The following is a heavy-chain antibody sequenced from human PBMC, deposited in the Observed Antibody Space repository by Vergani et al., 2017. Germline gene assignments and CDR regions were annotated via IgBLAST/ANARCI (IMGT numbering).Heavy chain of an antibody. CDR2: IYYSGST. D-gene: IGHD4-11*01. J-gene: IGHJ4*02. CDR1: GGSISSGDYY. CDR3: ARECMTTVTTFDY. Sequence: QVQLQESGPGLVKPSQTLSLTRTVSGGSISSGDYYWSWIRQPPGKGLEWIGYIYYSGSTYYNPSLKSRVTISVDTSKNQFSLKLGSVTAADTAVYYCARECMTTVTTFDYWGQGTLVTVSS. V-gene: IGHV4-30-4*08.